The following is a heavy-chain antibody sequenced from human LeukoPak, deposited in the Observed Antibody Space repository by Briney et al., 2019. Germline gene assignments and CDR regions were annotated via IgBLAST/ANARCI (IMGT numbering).Heavy chain of an antibody. CDR3: ATNYGSGSAPLDP. V-gene: IGHV1-18*01. J-gene: IGHJ5*02. CDR2: ISAYSGNT. Sequence: ASVKVSCKPSGFKFTSYDLSWVRQAPGQGLEWMGWISAYSGNTNYAEKFHDRVTMTTDTSTGMAYMELRSLEFDDTAVYYCATNYGSGSAPLDPWGQGTRVTVSA. D-gene: IGHD3-10*01. CDR1: GFKFTSYD.